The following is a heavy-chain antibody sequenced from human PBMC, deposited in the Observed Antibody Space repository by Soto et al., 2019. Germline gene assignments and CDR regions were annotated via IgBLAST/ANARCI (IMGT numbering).Heavy chain of an antibody. CDR3: AHSMSRHSVYWYYGLDV. CDR1: GFSLSTRGVS. Sequence: QITLKESGPTLVKPTQTLTLTCTFSGFSLSTRGVSVGWIRQPPGKALEWLALIYWDDDKIYSPPLKSRLTITKDTSKNQVVLTMTNVDPVDTATYYCAHSMSRHSVYWYYGLDVWGQGTTVTVSS. J-gene: IGHJ6*02. V-gene: IGHV2-5*02. D-gene: IGHD2-2*01. CDR2: IYWDDDK.